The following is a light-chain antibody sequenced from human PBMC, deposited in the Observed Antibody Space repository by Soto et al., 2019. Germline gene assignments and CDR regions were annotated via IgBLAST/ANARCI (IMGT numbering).Light chain of an antibody. CDR3: QQYNNWPPIT. CDR2: GAS. V-gene: IGKV3-15*01. Sequence: EIVFTQSPYTLSLAPGASAPLSCRASPSVTHCLAWYQQKPGQAPRLLIYGASTRATGITARFSGSGSGTEFTLSISSLQSEDFAVYYCQQYNNWPPITFGQGTRLEIK. J-gene: IGKJ5*01. CDR1: PSVTHC.